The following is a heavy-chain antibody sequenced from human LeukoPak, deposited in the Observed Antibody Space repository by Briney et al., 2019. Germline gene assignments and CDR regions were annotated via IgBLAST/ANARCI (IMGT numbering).Heavy chain of an antibody. J-gene: IGHJ4*02. V-gene: IGHV1-46*01. Sequence: GASVKVSCKASGYTFTSYYMHWVRQAPGQGLEWMGIINPSGGSTSYAQKFHGRVTMTRDTSASTAYMDLSSLRSEDTAVYYCAREIDRDGYNRFVDYWGQGTLVTVSS. CDR2: INPSGGST. CDR3: AREIDRDGYNRFVDY. D-gene: IGHD5-24*01. CDR1: GYTFTSYY.